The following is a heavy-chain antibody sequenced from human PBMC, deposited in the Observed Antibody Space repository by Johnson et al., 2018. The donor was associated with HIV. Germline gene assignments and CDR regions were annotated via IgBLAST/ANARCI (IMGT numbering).Heavy chain of an antibody. Sequence: QVQLVESGGGVVQPGRSLRLSCAASGFIFSSYSMHWVRQAPGKGLEWVAVISYDGSNKHYADSVKGRFTISRDNSKNTLYLQMNSLRAEDTAVYYCAREGGPVGATKAFDFWGQGTMVTISS. D-gene: IGHD1-26*01. CDR3: AREGGPVGATKAFDF. CDR1: GFIFSSYS. V-gene: IGHV3-30-3*01. CDR2: ISYDGSNK. J-gene: IGHJ3*01.